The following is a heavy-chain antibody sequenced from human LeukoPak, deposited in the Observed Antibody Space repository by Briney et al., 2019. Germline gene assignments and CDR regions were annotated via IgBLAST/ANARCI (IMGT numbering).Heavy chain of an antibody. J-gene: IGHJ3*02. CDR2: IKQDGSEK. D-gene: IGHD2-15*01. CDR3: AREVDGGYCSGGSCYAFDI. CDR1: GFTFSSYS. Sequence: GGSLRLSCAASGFTFSSYSMSWVRQAPGKGLEWVANIKQDGSEKYYVDSVKGRFTISRDNAKNSLYLQMNSLRAEDTAVYYCAREVDGGYCSGGSCYAFDIWGQGTMVTVSS. V-gene: IGHV3-7*03.